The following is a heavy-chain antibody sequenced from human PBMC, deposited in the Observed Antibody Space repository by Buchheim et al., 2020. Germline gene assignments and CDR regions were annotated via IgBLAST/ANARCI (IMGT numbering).Heavy chain of an antibody. CDR1: GFTFSSYG. Sequence: QVQLVESGGGVVQPGRSLRLSCAASGFTFSSYGMHWVRQAPGKGLEWVAVIWYDGSNKYYADSVKGRFTISRDNSKNTLNLQMNSLRAEDTAVYYCAREDIVATIALDYWGQGTL. CDR2: IWYDGSNK. CDR3: AREDIVATIALDY. V-gene: IGHV3-33*01. J-gene: IGHJ4*02. D-gene: IGHD5-12*01.